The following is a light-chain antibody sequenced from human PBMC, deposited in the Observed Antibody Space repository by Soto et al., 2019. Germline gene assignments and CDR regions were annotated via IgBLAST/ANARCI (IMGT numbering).Light chain of an antibody. V-gene: IGKV3-20*01. CDR1: QSLSGNY. Sequence: ENVLTQSPGTLSLSPGDRATLSCRASQSLSGNYLAWYQQKPGQAPRVLIYRASIRATGISDRFSGSGSGTDFTLTISRLEPEDFATYYCQQYHTSSITFGQGTRLEIK. CDR2: RAS. J-gene: IGKJ5*01. CDR3: QQYHTSSIT.